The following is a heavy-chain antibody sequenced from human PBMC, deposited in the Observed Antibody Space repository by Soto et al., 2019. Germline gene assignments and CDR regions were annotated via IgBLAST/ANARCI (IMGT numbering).Heavy chain of an antibody. CDR1: GGTFSDYT. J-gene: IGHJ6*02. CDR3: ARNGTLTGYSYGMDV. D-gene: IGHD1-1*01. Sequence: QVQLVQSGAELRKPGSSVKVSCKASGGTFSDYTINWVRQAPGQRLEWMGGIIPIFDTANYAEKFQGRVTINADESTSTSFMEVSSLRSEDTAVYYCARNGTLTGYSYGMDVWGQGTMVTVSS. V-gene: IGHV1-69*01. CDR2: IIPIFDTA.